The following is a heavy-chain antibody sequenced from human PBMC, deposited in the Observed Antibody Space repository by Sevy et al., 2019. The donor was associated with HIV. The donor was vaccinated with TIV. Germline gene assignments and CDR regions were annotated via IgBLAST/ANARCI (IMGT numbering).Heavy chain of an antibody. CDR2: IYTSGST. V-gene: IGHV4-61*02. CDR3: AREPFSGSYLYYMDV. CDR1: GGSISSGSYY. D-gene: IGHD3-10*01. Sequence: SETLSLTCTVSGGSISSGSYYWSWIRQPAGKGLEWIGRIYTSGSTNYNPSLKSRVTIPVDTSKNQFSLNLRSVTAADTAVYYCAREPFSGSYLYYMDVWGKGTTVTVSS. J-gene: IGHJ6*03.